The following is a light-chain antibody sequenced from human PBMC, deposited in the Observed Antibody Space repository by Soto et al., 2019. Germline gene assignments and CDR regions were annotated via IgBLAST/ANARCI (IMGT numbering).Light chain of an antibody. CDR2: GAT. V-gene: IGKV3-20*01. CDR1: QSVSSSY. Sequence: EIVLTQSPGTLSLSPCERATLSSRASQSVSSSYLAWYQQKPGPAPRLLISGATRRATGLPDRFGGSGSGTDFPLTISRLPSEDFAVYYCQQYNTWPWTFGQGTKVDIK. J-gene: IGKJ1*01. CDR3: QQYNTWPWT.